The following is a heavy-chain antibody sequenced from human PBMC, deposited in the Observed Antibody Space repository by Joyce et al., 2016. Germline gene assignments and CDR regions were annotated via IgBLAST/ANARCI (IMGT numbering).Heavy chain of an antibody. CDR2: IYHNEST. J-gene: IGHJ4*02. Sequence: QLQLQESGSGLVKPSQALSLTCAVSGASVSSGGYSWSWIRQPPGKGLEWIGYIYHNESTYYNPTLKSRVTIAVDRSKNHFSQKRATVTAADTAVYYCASGVSFEGRSCFDYWGQGALVTVSS. CDR3: ASGVSFEGRSCFDY. D-gene: IGHD3-10*01. CDR1: GASVSSGGYS. V-gene: IGHV4-30-2*01.